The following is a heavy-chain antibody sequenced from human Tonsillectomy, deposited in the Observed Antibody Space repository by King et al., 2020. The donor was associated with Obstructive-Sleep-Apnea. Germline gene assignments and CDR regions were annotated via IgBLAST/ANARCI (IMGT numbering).Heavy chain of an antibody. V-gene: IGHV1-18*01. J-gene: IGHJ4*02. CDR3: ARDGRVGWDLLGVDH. CDR2: ISAYNDNT. D-gene: IGHD1-26*01. CDR1: GYTFTSYG. Sequence: VQLVESGAEVKKPGASMKISCKASGYTFTSYGFSWVRQAPGQGLEWMGWISAYNDNTNYAQKLQGRVTMTTDTSTSTAYMELRRLRSDDTAVYYCARDGRVGWDLLGVDHWGQGTLVTVSS.